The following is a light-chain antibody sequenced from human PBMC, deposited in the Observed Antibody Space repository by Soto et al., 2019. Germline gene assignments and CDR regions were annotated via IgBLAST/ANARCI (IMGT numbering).Light chain of an antibody. J-gene: IGKJ3*01. V-gene: IGKV3-20*01. CDR1: QSVSSSY. CDR3: QQYGSSPFT. Sequence: IVLTQSPGTLSLSPGARATLSCRASQSVSSSYLAWYQQKPGQAPRLLIYGASSRATGIPDRFSGSGSGTDFTLTISRLEPEDFAVYYCQQYGSSPFTFGPGTKVDIK. CDR2: GAS.